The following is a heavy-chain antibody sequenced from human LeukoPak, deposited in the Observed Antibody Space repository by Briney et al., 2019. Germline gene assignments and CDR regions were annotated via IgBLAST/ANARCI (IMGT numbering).Heavy chain of an antibody. Sequence: PGRSLRLSCAASGFTFDDYAMTWVRQAPGKGLEWVSHISSTSGTIHYADSVKGRFTISRDNAKNSLYLQMNSLRAEDTAVYYSARDRPGSMDVWGRGTTVTVSS. J-gene: IGHJ6*02. V-gene: IGHV3-48*01. CDR3: ARDRPGSMDV. CDR2: ISSTSGTI. CDR1: GFTFDDYA. D-gene: IGHD3-10*01.